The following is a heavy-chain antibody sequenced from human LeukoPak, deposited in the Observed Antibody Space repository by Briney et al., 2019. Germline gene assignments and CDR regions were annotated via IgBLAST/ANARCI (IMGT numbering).Heavy chain of an antibody. CDR1: GYSISSGSY. J-gene: IGHJ3*02. D-gene: IGHD1-26*01. V-gene: IGHV4-38-2*02. CDR3: ARPRSGGYARLAFDI. CDR2: IYHSGST. Sequence: PSETLSLTCTVSGYSISSGSYWGWIRQPPGKGLEWIANIYHSGSTNYNPSLKSRVTISVDTSNNQFSLKLSSVTAADTAVYYCARPRSGGYARLAFDIWGQGTMVTVSS.